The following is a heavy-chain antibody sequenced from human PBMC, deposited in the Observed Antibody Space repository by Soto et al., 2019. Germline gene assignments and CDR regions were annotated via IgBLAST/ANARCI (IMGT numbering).Heavy chain of an antibody. CDR1: GGTFSSYA. J-gene: IGHJ4*02. Sequence: GASVKVSCKASGGTFSSYAISWVRQAPGQGLEWMGGIIPIFGTANYAQKFQGRVTITADESTSTAYMELNSLRAEDMALYYCAKAPCSGGSCHMEYWGQGTLVTVSS. D-gene: IGHD2-15*01. V-gene: IGHV1-69*13. CDR3: AKAPCSGGSCHMEY. CDR2: IIPIFGTA.